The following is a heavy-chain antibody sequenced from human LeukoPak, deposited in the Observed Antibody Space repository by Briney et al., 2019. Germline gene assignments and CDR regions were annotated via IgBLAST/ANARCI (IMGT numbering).Heavy chain of an antibody. CDR2: IIPIFGTA. CDR3: ARGYGGTYDAFDI. J-gene: IGHJ3*02. V-gene: IGHV1-69*05. D-gene: IGHD4-23*01. CDR1: GFSFSSYA. Sequence: PGGSLRLSCAASGFSFSSYAISCVRQATGQGLEWMGGIIPIFGTANYAQKFQGRVTITTDESTSTAYMELSSLRSEDTAVYYCARGYGGTYDAFDIWGQGTMVTVSS.